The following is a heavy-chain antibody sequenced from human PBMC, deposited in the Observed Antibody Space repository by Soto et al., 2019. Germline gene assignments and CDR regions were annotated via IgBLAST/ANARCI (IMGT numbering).Heavy chain of an antibody. CDR3: AKGVRAGSYDLGGYFDY. J-gene: IGHJ4*02. V-gene: IGHV3-23*01. CDR1: GFTFSSYD. Sequence: EVQLLESGGGLVQPGGSLRLSCAASGFTFSSYDMSWVRQAPGKGLQWVSRVTSGGGSTNYADSVKGRFTIYRDNSKNTLYLQMNSLRAEDTAVYYCAKGVRAGSYDLGGYFDYWGQGTLVIVSS. CDR2: VTSGGGST. D-gene: IGHD1-26*01.